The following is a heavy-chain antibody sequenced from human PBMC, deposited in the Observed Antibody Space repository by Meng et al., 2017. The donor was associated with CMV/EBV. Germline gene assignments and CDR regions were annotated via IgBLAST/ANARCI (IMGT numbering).Heavy chain of an antibody. D-gene: IGHD6-13*01. V-gene: IGHV4-4*02. CDR2: IYHSGST. J-gene: IGHJ2*01. CDR3: ARWGVAAANIGYFDL. CDR1: GGSISRSNW. Sequence: LSCAVSGGSISRSNWWSWVRQPPGKGLEWIGEIYHSGSTNHNPSLKSRVTISVDKSKNQFSLKLSSVTAADTAVYYCARWGVAAANIGYFDLWGRGTLVTVSS.